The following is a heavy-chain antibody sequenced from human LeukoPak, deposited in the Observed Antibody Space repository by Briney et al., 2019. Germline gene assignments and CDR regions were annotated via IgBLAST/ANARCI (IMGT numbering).Heavy chain of an antibody. Sequence: GSLRLSCAASGFTFSSYGMSWVRQAPGKGLEWVSAISASGGRTYHADSVKGRFTISRDNFKNTLYLQMNSLRAEDTAVYYCAKVAPLGDGDYWYFDLWGRGTQVTASS. CDR3: AKVAPLGDGDYWYFDL. J-gene: IGHJ2*01. V-gene: IGHV3-23*01. CDR2: ISASGGRT. D-gene: IGHD4-17*01. CDR1: GFTFSSYG.